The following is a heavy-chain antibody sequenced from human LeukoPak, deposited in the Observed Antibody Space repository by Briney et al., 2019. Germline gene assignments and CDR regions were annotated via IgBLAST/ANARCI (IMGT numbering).Heavy chain of an antibody. CDR2: ITPIFGAA. CDR3: ARNSRVASTSGLNY. D-gene: IGHD4-23*01. CDR1: GGTFSSYP. J-gene: IGHJ4*02. Sequence: SVKVSCKASGGTFSSYPFTRVRQAPGQGLEWMGEITPIFGAANYAQTFQGRVTITADESTSTVFMELSSLRSDDTAFYYCARNSRVASTSGLNYWGQGTLVTVSS. V-gene: IGHV1-69*13.